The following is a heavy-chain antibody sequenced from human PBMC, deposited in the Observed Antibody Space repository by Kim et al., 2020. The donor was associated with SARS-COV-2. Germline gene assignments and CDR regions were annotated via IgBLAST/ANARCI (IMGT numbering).Heavy chain of an antibody. CDR3: ARVGDIEMATPGL. V-gene: IGHV4-59*13. J-gene: IGHJ3*01. Sequence: SETLSLTCTVSGGSISSYYWSWIRQPPGKGLEWIGYIYYSGSTNYNPSLKSRVTISVDTSKNQFSLKLSSVTAADTVVYYCARVGDIEMATPGLWGQGTMVTVSS. CDR1: GGSISSYY. D-gene: IGHD5-12*01. CDR2: IYYSGST.